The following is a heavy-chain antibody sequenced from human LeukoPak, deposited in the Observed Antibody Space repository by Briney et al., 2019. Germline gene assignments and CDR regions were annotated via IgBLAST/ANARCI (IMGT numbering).Heavy chain of an antibody. J-gene: IGHJ4*02. V-gene: IGHV1-69*06. CDR1: GATFISYA. Sequence: ASVKVSCKASGATFISYAMSWVRQAPGQGLEWMGGIIPIFGTANYAQKFQGRVTITADKPTSTAYMEVSSLRSEDTAVYYCAGGRPRGYCSGGSCYHNFDYWGQGTLVTVSS. CDR3: AGGRPRGYCSGGSCYHNFDY. D-gene: IGHD2-15*01. CDR2: IIPIFGTA.